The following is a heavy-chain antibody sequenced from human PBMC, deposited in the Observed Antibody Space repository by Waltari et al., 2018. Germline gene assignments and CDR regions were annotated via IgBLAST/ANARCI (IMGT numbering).Heavy chain of an antibody. Sequence: QVHLQESGPGLVKPSAPLSLTCTVSGGSIRTSYGSWIRQPPGKGLEWLGYISNSGSPNSPRSLKSRLTMSADWSQNPLSLKVTSVTAADTAVYCCAKHIQGYCSRTNCRNWCDPWGQGTLLTVAS. J-gene: IGHJ5*02. D-gene: IGHD2-2*01. V-gene: IGHV4-59*08. CDR3: AKHIQGYCSRTNCRNWCDP. CDR2: ISNSGSP. CDR1: GGSIRTSY.